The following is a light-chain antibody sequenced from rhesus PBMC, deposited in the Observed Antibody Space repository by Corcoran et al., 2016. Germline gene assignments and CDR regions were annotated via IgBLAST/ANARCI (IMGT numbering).Light chain of an antibody. CDR2: YAN. J-gene: IGKJ4*01. V-gene: IGKV1-32*02. CDR3: QQGNSNPLT. Sequence: DIQMSQSPSFLSAFVGDRVTITCRASQGISSYLNWYQQKPGKAPKLLIYYANSLASGVPSRISGSGSGTEFTLTISSLQPEVFATYYCQQGNSNPLTFGGGTKVELK. CDR1: QGISSY.